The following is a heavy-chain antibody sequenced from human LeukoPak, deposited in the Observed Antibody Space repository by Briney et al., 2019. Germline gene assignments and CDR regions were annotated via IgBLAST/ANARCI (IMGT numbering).Heavy chain of an antibody. CDR1: GFTFSDYY. D-gene: IGHD5-12*01. CDR2: IYSGGST. CDR3: ARDIVATGSDYYGMDV. V-gene: IGHV3-66*01. Sequence: GGSLRLSCAASGFTFSDYYMSWVRQAPGKGLEWVSVIYSGGSTYYADSVKGRFTISRDNSKNTLYLQMNSLRAEDTAVYYCARDIVATGSDYYGMDVWGQGTTVTVSS. J-gene: IGHJ6*02.